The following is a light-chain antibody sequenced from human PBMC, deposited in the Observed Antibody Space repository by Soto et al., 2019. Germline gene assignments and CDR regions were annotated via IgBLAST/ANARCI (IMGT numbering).Light chain of an antibody. CDR3: HSYDTSKQGV. V-gene: IGLV6-57*03. Sequence: NFMLTQPHSVSESPGKTVTISCTRSSGSISRNYVQWYQQRPGSAPTTVIYEDNQRPSGVPDRFSGSFDSSSNSASLTISGLKTEDEADYYCHSYDTSKQGVFGAGTKLTVL. J-gene: IGLJ3*02. CDR1: SGSISRNY. CDR2: EDN.